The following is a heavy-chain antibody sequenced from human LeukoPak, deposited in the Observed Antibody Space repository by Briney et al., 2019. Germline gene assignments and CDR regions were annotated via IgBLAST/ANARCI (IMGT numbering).Heavy chain of an antibody. CDR2: IYYSGST. D-gene: IGHD3-10*01. V-gene: IGHV4-59*12. J-gene: IGHJ4*02. CDR1: GGSISSYY. Sequence: SETLSLTCTVSGGSISSYYWSWIRQPPGKGLEWIGYIYYSGSTNYNPSLKSRVTISVDTSKNQFSLKLSSVTAADTAVYYCARGPRYYGSGSYAHFDYWGQGTLVTVSS. CDR3: ARGPRYYGSGSYAHFDY.